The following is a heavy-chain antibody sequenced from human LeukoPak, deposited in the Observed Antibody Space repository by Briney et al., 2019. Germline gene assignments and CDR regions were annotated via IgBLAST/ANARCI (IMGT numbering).Heavy chain of an antibody. CDR2: IYYSGST. CDR1: GGSISSGGYS. Sequence: SETLSLTCTVSGGSISSGGYSWSWIRQHPGQGLEWIGYIYYSGSTYHNPSLKSRVTISVDTSKNQFSLKLSSVTAADTAVYYCARGADYYDSSGYSFFDYWGQGTLVTVSS. CDR3: ARGADYYDSSGYSFFDY. V-gene: IGHV4-31*03. J-gene: IGHJ4*02. D-gene: IGHD3-22*01.